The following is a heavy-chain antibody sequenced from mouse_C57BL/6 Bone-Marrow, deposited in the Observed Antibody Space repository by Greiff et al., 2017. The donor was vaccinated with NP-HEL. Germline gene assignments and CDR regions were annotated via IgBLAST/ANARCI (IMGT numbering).Heavy chain of an antibody. CDR1: GYSFTSYY. D-gene: IGHD2-5*01. CDR3: ASYSNYGVFFAY. V-gene: IGHV1-66*01. Sequence: VKLQESGPELVKPGASVKISCKASGYSFTSYYIHWVKQRPGQGLEWIGWIYPGSGNTKYNEKFKGKATLTADTSSSTAYMQLSSLTSEDSAVYYCASYSNYGVFFAYWGQGTLVTVSA. CDR2: IYPGSGNT. J-gene: IGHJ3*01.